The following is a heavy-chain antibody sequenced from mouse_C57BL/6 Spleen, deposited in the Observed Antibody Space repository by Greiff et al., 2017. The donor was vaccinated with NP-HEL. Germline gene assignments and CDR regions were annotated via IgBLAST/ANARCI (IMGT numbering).Heavy chain of an antibody. J-gene: IGHJ1*03. CDR3: ARSATVAHWYVDV. CDR2: INPSSGYT. CDR1: GYTFTSYT. Sequence: QVQLKQSGAELARPGASVKMSCKASGYTFTSYTMHWVKQRPGQGLEWIGYINPSSGYTKYNQKFKEKATLTADKSSSTAYMQLSSLTSEDSAVYYCARSATVAHWYVDVWGTGTTVTVSS. V-gene: IGHV1-4*01. D-gene: IGHD1-1*01.